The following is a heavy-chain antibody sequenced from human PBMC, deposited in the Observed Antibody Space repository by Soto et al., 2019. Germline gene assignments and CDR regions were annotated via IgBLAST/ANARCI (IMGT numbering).Heavy chain of an antibody. CDR3: PLGGGVMVYPTQSPTALNC. CDR1: GVSISSGGYS. D-gene: IGHD2-8*01. J-gene: IGHJ4*02. Sequence: QLQLQESGSGLVKPSQTLSLTCAVSGVSISSGGYSWSWIRQPPGKGLEWIGYIYHSGSTYYNPCLKSRVTISVDRSKNQFSLKLRSVTAADTAVYYCPLGGGVMVYPTQSPTALNCWGQGALVTVSS. CDR2: IYHSGST. V-gene: IGHV4-30-2*01.